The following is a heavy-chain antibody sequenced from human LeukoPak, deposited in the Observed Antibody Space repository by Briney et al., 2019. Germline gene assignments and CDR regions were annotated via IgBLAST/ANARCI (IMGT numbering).Heavy chain of an antibody. V-gene: IGHV1-2*02. Sequence: ASVKVSCKASGYTFTGYYMHWVRQAPGQGLEWMAWIDPKSGATNYAQRFQGRVTMTRDTSIITAYMELSRLRSDDTAVYYCARGLRVSPAFDYWGQGTLVTVSS. J-gene: IGHJ4*02. D-gene: IGHD2-2*01. CDR1: GYTFTGYY. CDR3: ARGLRVSPAFDY. CDR2: IDPKSGAT.